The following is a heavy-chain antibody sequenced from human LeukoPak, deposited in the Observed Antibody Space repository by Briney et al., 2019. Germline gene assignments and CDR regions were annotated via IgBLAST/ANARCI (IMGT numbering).Heavy chain of an antibody. D-gene: IGHD3-10*01. CDR3: ARAHRFGELFDY. Sequence: SETLSLTCTVSGGSVSSGSYYWSWIRQPPGKGLEWIGYIYYSGSTNYNPSLKSRVTISVDTSKNQFSRKLSSVTAADTAVYYCARAHRFGELFDYWGQGTLVTVSS. V-gene: IGHV4-61*01. J-gene: IGHJ4*02. CDR2: IYYSGST. CDR1: GGSVSSGSYY.